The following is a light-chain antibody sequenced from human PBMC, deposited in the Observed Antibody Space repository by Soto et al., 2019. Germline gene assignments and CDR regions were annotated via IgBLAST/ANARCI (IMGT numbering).Light chain of an antibody. CDR1: SSNIGSNT. V-gene: IGLV1-44*01. J-gene: IGLJ2*01. CDR2: SNN. Sequence: QSVLTQPPSASGTPGQRVTISCSGSSSNIGSNTVNWYQQLPGTAPKLLIYSNNQRPSGVPVRFSGSKSGTSAALAISGLQSEDEADSYCAAWDYSRNVVVFGGGTKLTVL. CDR3: AAWDYSRNVVV.